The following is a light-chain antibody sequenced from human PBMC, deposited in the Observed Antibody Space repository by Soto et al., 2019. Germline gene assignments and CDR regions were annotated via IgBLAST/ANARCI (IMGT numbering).Light chain of an antibody. Sequence: QSVLTQPASVSGSPGQSITISCTGTSSDVGGYNYVSWYQHHPGKAPKLMIYDVSNRPSGVSNRFSGFKSGNTASLTISGLQAEDEADYYCSSYTGSSTLVFGGGTQLTVL. CDR1: SSDVGGYNY. J-gene: IGLJ2*01. V-gene: IGLV2-14*03. CDR3: SSYTGSSTLV. CDR2: DVS.